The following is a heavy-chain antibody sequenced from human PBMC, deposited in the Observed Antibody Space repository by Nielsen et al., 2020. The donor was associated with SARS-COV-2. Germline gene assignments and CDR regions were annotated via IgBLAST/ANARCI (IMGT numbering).Heavy chain of an antibody. Sequence: WVRQAPGQGLEWMGRIIPILGIANYAQKFQGRVTITADKSTSTAYMELNSLRAEDTAVYYCAKDLERFLEWFLFDYWGQGTLVTVSS. CDR3: AKDLERFLEWFLFDY. V-gene: IGHV1-69*04. CDR2: IIPILGIA. J-gene: IGHJ4*02. D-gene: IGHD3-3*01.